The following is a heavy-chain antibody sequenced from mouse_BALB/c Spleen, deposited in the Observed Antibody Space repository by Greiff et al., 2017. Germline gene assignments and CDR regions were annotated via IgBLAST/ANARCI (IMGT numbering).Heavy chain of an antibody. CDR3: ARKVPYYYAMDY. V-gene: IGHV1-9*01. CDR2: ILPGSGST. J-gene: IGHJ4*01. CDR1: GYTFSSYW. Sequence: QVQLQQSGAELMKPGASVKISCKATGYTFSSYWIEWVKQRPGHGLEWIGEILPGSGSTNYNEKFKGKATFTADTSSNTAYMQLSSLTSEDSAVYYCARKVPYYYAMDYWGQGTSVTVSS.